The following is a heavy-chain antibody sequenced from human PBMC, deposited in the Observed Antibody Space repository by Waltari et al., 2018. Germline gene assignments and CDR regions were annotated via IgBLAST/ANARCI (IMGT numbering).Heavy chain of an antibody. J-gene: IGHJ3*02. D-gene: IGHD2-21*02. CDR1: GYSISSGYY. Sequence: QVQLQESGPGLVKPSETLSLTCTVSGYSISSGYYWGWVRQPPGKGLEWIGSIYHSGSTYYNPSLKSRVTISVDTSKNQFSLKLSSVTAADTAVYYCASQIVVVTAIPGSLIDIWGQGTMVTVSS. V-gene: IGHV4-38-2*02. CDR3: ASQIVVVTAIPGSLIDI. CDR2: IYHSGST.